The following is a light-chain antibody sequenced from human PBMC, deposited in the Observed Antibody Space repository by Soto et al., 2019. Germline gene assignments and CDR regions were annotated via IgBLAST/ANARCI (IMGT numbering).Light chain of an antibody. V-gene: IGKV1-39*01. J-gene: IGKJ4*01. Sequence: DIQMTQSPSSLSASVGDRVTITCRASQSISSYLNWYQQKPGKAPKLLIYAASSLHSGVPSRFSGSGSGTDFTLTINSLQPEDFATYFCQQLYTTPLTFGGGTKVDIK. CDR2: AAS. CDR1: QSISSY. CDR3: QQLYTTPLT.